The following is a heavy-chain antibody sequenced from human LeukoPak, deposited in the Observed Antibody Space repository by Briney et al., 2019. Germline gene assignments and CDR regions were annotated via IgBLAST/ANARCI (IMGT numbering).Heavy chain of an antibody. D-gene: IGHD3-3*01. CDR2: ISWDGGST. CDR3: ARGGGWSGFYHDYYYFGMDA. J-gene: IGHJ6*02. V-gene: IGHV3-43*01. Sequence: GGSLRLSCAASGFTFDDYSVHWIRQAPGKGLEWVSVISWDGGSTYYADSVKGRFTISRDDRKNSLYLQMNGLRTDDTALYYCARGGGWSGFYHDYYYFGMDAWGQGTTVTVSS. CDR1: GFTFDDYS.